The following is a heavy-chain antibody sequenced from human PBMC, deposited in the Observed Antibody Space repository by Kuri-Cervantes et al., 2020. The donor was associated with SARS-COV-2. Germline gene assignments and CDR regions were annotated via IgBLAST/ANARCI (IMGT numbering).Heavy chain of an antibody. V-gene: IGHV4-4*02. Sequence: SETLSLTCVVSGGAINTYNWWTWVRQPPGKGLQWIGEIFHDGSTKFNPSLSLRGRVTMSLDKSKNQFSLNLTSVTAADTAVYYCARSVIIFGGVIFDQWGQGTLVTVSS. CDR1: GGAINTYNW. CDR2: IFHDGST. J-gene: IGHJ4*02. D-gene: IGHD3-16*01. CDR3: ARSVIIFGGVIFDQ.